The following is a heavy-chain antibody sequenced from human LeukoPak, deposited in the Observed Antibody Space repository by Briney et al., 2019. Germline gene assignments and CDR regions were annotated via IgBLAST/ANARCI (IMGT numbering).Heavy chain of an antibody. Sequence: GGSLRLSCAASGFTFSSYAMSWVRQAPGKGLEWVSSISSSSSYIYYADSVKGRFTISRDNAKNSLYLQMNSLRAEDTAVYYCAKFIAAPFYFDYWGQGTLVTVSS. CDR2: ISSSSSYI. J-gene: IGHJ4*02. CDR1: GFTFSSYA. V-gene: IGHV3-21*01. CDR3: AKFIAAPFYFDY. D-gene: IGHD6-13*01.